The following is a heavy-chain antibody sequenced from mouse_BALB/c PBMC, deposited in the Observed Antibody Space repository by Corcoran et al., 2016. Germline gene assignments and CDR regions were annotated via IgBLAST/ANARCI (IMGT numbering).Heavy chain of an antibody. J-gene: IGHJ2*01. CDR3: ASYGSSYFDY. CDR1: GFNVKDTY. CDR2: IDPANGNT. V-gene: IGHV14-3*02. D-gene: IGHD1-1*01. Sequence: VQVPQSGAELLKPGASVKLTCTATGFNVKDTYMHWVKHRPEQGLEWIGRIDPANGNTKYDTKFQGKATITADTSSNTAYLQLSRLTSEESAVYYCASYGSSYFDYWGQGTTLTVS.